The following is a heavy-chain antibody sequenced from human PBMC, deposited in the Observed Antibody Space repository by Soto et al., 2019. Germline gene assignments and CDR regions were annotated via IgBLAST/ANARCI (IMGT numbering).Heavy chain of an antibody. CDR2: IYNSGNT. D-gene: IGHD6-13*01. CDR1: GGSISSGDYY. CDR3: ASRLATTGTRDH. V-gene: IGHV4-30-4*01. J-gene: IGHJ4*02. Sequence: SETLSLTCSVSGGSISSGDYYWSWIRQPPGKGLEWIGYIYNSGNTYYNPSLMSRVTISADTSKNQFSLTLTSVTAADTAVYFCASRLATTGTRDHWGQGTLVTVSS.